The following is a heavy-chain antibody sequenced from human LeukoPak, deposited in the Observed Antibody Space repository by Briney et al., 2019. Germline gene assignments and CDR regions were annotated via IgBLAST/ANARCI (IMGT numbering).Heavy chain of an antibody. CDR2: INHSGST. V-gene: IGHV4-34*01. D-gene: IGHD3-9*01. CDR3: ARGVFSLRYFDL. J-gene: IGHJ2*01. Sequence: SEAQSLTCAVYGGSFSGYYWSWIRQPPGKGLEWIGEINHSGSTNYNPSLKSRVTISVDTSKNQFSLKLSSVTAADTAVYYCARGVFSLRYFDLWGRGTLVTVSS. CDR1: GGSFSGYY.